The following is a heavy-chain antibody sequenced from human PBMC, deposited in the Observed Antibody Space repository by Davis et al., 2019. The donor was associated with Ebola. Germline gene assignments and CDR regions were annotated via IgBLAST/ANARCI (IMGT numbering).Heavy chain of an antibody. Sequence: MPSETLSLTCTLSGGSISGYYLTWIRQPPGKGLEWVGYLYYSQGTNYNPSLKSRVTISVDTSKNQFSLKLSSVTAADTAVYYCARQTGLAAAGRGVDYWGQGTLVTVSS. V-gene: IGHV4-59*08. J-gene: IGHJ4*02. CDR1: GGSISGYY. CDR3: ARQTGLAAAGRGVDY. CDR2: LYYSQGT. D-gene: IGHD6-13*01.